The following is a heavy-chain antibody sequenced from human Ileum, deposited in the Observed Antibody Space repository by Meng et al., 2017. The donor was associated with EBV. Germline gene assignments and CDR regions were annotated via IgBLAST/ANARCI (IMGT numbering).Heavy chain of an antibody. CDR2: INSNTGNS. CDR3: AREVGQGWYYFDD. D-gene: IGHD6-19*01. J-gene: IGHJ4*02. Sequence: QVVLVRSGICCTKPEASVNVACKASVYTFRRHAMSWVRHAPGQGVEWMGWINSNTGNSTYAQGFTGRFVFYLDTSGSTAYLHINSLKTEDTAVYYCAREVGQGWYYFDDLGPGNFVIVSS. CDR1: VYTFRRHA. V-gene: IGHV7-4-1*02.